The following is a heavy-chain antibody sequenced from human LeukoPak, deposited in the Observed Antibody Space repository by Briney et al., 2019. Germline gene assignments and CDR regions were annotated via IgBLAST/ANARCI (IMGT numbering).Heavy chain of an antibody. D-gene: IGHD4-17*01. V-gene: IGHV3-23*01. J-gene: IGHJ5*02. Sequence: PGGSLRLSCAVSGFSLSSYATAWVRQAPGKGLEWVSGIGAGGTDTYYADAVKGRLTISKDKSKTPLYLQMNSLRAEDTALYHSAKDLTYGDWTWEFALWGEGTLVTVSS. CDR3: AKDLTYGDWTWEFAL. CDR1: GFSLSSYA. CDR2: IGAGGTDT.